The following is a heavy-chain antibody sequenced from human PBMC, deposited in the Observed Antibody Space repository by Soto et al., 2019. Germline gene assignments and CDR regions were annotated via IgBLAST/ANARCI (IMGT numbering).Heavy chain of an antibody. CDR3: AKGVLSFHYGMEV. Sequence: GGSLRLSCATSGFTFNTYPTTWVRQAPGKGLEWVSSISSTAGRTSSYADSVKGRFAISRDFSDNKVYLEMNNLRVDDTAVYFCAKGVLSFHYGMEVWGQGTTVTVSS. CDR1: GFTFNTYP. J-gene: IGHJ6*02. V-gene: IGHV3-23*01. D-gene: IGHD3-10*01. CDR2: ISSTAGRTS.